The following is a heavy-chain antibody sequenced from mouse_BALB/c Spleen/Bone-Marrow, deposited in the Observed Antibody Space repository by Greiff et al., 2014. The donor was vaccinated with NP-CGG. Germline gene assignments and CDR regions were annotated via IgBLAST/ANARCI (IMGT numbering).Heavy chain of an antibody. D-gene: IGHD1-2*01. Sequence: EVQLLQSGPEPVKPGASVKISCKASGYSFTGYYMHWVKQSHVKSLEWIGRINPYNGATSYNQNFKDKASLTVDKSSSTAYMELHSLTSEDSAVYYCARAAYYFDYWGQGTTLTVSS. J-gene: IGHJ2*01. CDR2: INPYNGAT. CDR3: ARAAYYFDY. V-gene: IGHV1-26*01. CDR1: GYSFTGYY.